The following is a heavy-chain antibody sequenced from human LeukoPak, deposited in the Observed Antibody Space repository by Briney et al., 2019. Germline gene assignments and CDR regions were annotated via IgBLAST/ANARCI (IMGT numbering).Heavy chain of an antibody. Sequence: SETLSLTCAVYGGSFSGYYWSWIRQPPEKGLEWIGEINHSGSTNYNPSLKSRVTISVDTSKNQFSLKLSSVTAADTAVYYCASRSIAVAGTEGNFDYWGQGTLVTVSS. V-gene: IGHV4-34*01. J-gene: IGHJ4*02. CDR2: INHSGST. CDR1: GGSFSGYY. D-gene: IGHD6-19*01. CDR3: ASRSIAVAGTEGNFDY.